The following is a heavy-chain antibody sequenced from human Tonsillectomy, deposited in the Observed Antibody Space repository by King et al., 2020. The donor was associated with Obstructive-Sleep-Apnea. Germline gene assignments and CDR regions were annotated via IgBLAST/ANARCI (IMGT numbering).Heavy chain of an antibody. J-gene: IGHJ4*02. CDR2: ICDDGRNK. CDR3: ARELVDSSGWYYFDY. V-gene: IGHV3-33*01. Sequence: VQLVESGGGVVQPGRSLRLSCAASGFTFSSYGMHWVRQAPGKGLEWVAVICDDGRNKYYADSVKGRFTISRDNSKNTLYLQMNSLRAEDTAVYYCARELVDSSGWYYFDYWGQGTLVTVSS. D-gene: IGHD6-19*01. CDR1: GFTFSSYG.